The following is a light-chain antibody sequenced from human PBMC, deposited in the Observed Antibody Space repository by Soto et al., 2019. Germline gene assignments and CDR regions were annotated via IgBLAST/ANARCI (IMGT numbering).Light chain of an antibody. V-gene: IGKV3-15*01. CDR2: GAS. Sequence: EIVMTQSPGTLSVSPGERATLSCRASQSVRSNLAWYQQKPGQAPRLLIYGASTRATGIPARFSGSGSGTELNLTISSLQSEDFAVYYGQQYNDWPGTFGQGTTLEVK. J-gene: IGKJ2*01. CDR1: QSVRSN. CDR3: QQYNDWPGT.